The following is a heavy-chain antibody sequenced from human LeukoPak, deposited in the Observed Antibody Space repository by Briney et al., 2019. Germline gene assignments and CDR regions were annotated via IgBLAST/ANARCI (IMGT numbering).Heavy chain of an antibody. CDR3: ARGHNSGMVRGVIIHYFDY. CDR1: GGSISSSSYY. J-gene: IGHJ4*02. V-gene: IGHV4-39*07. D-gene: IGHD3-10*01. Sequence: SETLSLTCTVSGGSISSSSYYWGWIRQPPGKGLEWIGSIYYSGSTYYNPSLKSRVTISVDTSKNQFSLKLSSVTAADTAVYYCARGHNSGMVRGVIIHYFDYWGQGTLVTVSS. CDR2: IYYSGST.